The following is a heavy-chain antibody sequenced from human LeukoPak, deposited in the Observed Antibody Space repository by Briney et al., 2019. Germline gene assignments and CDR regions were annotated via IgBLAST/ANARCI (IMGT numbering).Heavy chain of an antibody. D-gene: IGHD4-23*01. CDR2: IYYSGST. CDR3: GSSLDTVVTPCFDY. CDR1: GGSISSSSYY. Sequence: SETLSLTCTVSGGSISSSSYYWGWIRQPPGKGLEWIGSIYYSGSTYYNPSLKSRVTISVDTSKNQFSLKLSSVTAADTAVYYCGSSLDTVVTPCFDYWGQGTLVTVSS. J-gene: IGHJ4*02. V-gene: IGHV4-39*01.